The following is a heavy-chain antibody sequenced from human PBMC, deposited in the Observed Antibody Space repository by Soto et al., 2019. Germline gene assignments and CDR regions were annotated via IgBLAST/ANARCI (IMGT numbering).Heavy chain of an antibody. Sequence: GASVKVSCKASGYTFTSYDINWVRQAPGQGLEWMGWINPNSGGTNYAQKFQGWVTMTRDTSISTAYMELSRLRSDDTAVYYCARLSHRYDFWSGYHPYYFDYWVQGTLVTVSS. CDR3: ARLSHRYDFWSGYHPYYFDY. J-gene: IGHJ4*02. D-gene: IGHD3-3*01. V-gene: IGHV1-2*04. CDR2: INPNSGGT. CDR1: GYTFTSYD.